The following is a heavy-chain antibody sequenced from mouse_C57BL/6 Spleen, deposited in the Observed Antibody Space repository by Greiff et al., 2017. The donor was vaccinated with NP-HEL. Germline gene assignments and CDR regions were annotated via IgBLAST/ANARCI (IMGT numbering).Heavy chain of an antibody. CDR3: ARRGLSTTVVEGYFDV. CDR1: GFTFSSYG. J-gene: IGHJ1*03. Sequence: EVKLVESGGDLVKPGGSLKLSCAASGFTFSSYGMSWVRQTPDKRLEWVATISSGGSYTYYPDSVKGRFTISRDNAKNTLYLQMSSLKSEDTAMYYCARRGLSTTVVEGYFDVWGTGTTVTVSS. V-gene: IGHV5-6*02. D-gene: IGHD1-1*01. CDR2: ISSGGSYT.